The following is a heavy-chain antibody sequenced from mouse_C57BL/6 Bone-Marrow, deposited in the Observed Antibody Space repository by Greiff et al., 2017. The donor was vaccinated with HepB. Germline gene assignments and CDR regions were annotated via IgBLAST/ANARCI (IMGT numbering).Heavy chain of an antibody. CDR1: GFTFSSYA. CDR3: ASYYRAWFAY. CDR2: ISDGGSYT. V-gene: IGHV5-4*03. Sequence: EVKVVESGGGLVKPGGSLKLSCAASGFTFSSYAMSWVRQTPEKRLEWVATISDGGSYTYYPDNVKGRFTISRDNAKNNLYLQMSHLKSEDTAMYYCASYYRAWFAYWGQGTLVTVSA. J-gene: IGHJ3*01. D-gene: IGHD2-1*01.